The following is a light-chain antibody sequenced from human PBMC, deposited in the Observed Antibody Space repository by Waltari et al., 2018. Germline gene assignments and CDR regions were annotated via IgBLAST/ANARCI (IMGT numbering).Light chain of an antibody. CDR3: QVWESYGDHLVV. CDR2: YDS. Sequence: SYVLTQPPSVSVAPGKTARITCGGSNIGSKNVNWYQQKPGQAPVLVIYYDSDRPSGIPERFSGSNSGNTATLTISRVEAGDEADYYCQVWESYGDHLVVFGGGTNLTV. V-gene: IGLV3-21*01. CDR1: NIGSKN. J-gene: IGLJ2*01.